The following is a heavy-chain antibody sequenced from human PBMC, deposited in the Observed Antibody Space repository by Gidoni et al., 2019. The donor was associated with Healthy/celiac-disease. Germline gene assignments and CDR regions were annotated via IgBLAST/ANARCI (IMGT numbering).Heavy chain of an antibody. CDR2: ISGSGGST. V-gene: IGHV3-23*01. CDR1: GFTFSSYA. CDR3: AKDRDVVVPAALLLLDY. Sequence: EVQLLESGGGLVQPGGSLRLSCAASGFTFSSYAMSWVRQAPGKGLEWVSAISGSGGSTYYADSVKGRFNISRDNSKNTLYLQMNSLRAEDTAVYYCAKDRDVVVPAALLLLDYWGQGTLVTVSS. J-gene: IGHJ4*02. D-gene: IGHD2-2*01.